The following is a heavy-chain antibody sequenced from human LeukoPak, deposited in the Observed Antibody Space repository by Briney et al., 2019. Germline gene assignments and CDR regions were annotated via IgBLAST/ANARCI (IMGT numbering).Heavy chain of an antibody. V-gene: IGHV3-49*04. Sequence: GGSLRLSCTASGFTFGDYAMTWVRQAPGKGLEWVGFIRSKVYGGTPEYAASVKGRFTISRDDSQGIAYLQMNSLKTEDTAVCYCTRDQTPYYWGQGTLVTVSS. J-gene: IGHJ4*02. CDR2: IRSKVYGGTP. CDR1: GFTFGDYA. CDR3: TRDQTPYY.